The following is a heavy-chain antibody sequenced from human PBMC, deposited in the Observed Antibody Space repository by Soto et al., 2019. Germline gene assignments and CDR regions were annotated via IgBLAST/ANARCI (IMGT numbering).Heavy chain of an antibody. J-gene: IGHJ4*02. CDR1: GFSLTTNGVG. Sequence: QITLKESGPSLVKPTQTLTLTCTFSGFSLTTNGVGVGWIRQSPGEALEWLALIYWDDDKRYSPSLKSRLTITKDTSKNQVVLTMTNMDSVDTATYYCAHCGYYSSSWFPDYWGQGTLVTVSS. V-gene: IGHV2-5*02. CDR3: AHCGYYSSSWFPDY. CDR2: IYWDDDK. D-gene: IGHD6-13*01.